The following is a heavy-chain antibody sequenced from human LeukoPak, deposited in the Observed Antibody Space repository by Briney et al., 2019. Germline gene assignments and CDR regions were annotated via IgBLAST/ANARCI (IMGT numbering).Heavy chain of an antibody. CDR1: GFTFSSFW. V-gene: IGHV3-53*01. CDR3: ARVDGVLKYFQH. D-gene: IGHD3-10*01. Sequence: GGSLRLSCAASGFTFSSFWMSWVRQAPGKGLEWVSVIYSGGSTCYADSVKGRFTISRDNSKNTLYLQMNSLRAEDTAVYYCARVDGVLKYFQHWGQGTLVTVSS. CDR2: IYSGGST. J-gene: IGHJ1*01.